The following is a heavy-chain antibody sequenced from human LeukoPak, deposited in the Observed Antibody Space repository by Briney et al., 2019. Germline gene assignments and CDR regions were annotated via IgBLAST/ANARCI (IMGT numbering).Heavy chain of an antibody. CDR3: ARDSGYDSYYFDY. D-gene: IGHD5-12*01. CDR1: GGSMSSYF. V-gene: IGHV4-59*01. CDR2: IYHSGST. J-gene: IGHJ4*02. Sequence: SETLSLTCTVSGGSMSSYFWSWIRQPPGKGLEWIGYIYHSGSTFYNPSLKSRVTISVDTSKNQFSLKLSSVTAADTAVYYCARDSGYDSYYFDYWGQGTLVTVSS.